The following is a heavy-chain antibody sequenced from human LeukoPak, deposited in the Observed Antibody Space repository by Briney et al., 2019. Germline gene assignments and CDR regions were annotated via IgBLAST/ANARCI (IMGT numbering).Heavy chain of an antibody. J-gene: IGHJ3*02. D-gene: IGHD3-10*01. CDR2: INPNSGGR. V-gene: IGHV1-2*02. CDR1: GYTFTGYY. CDR3: ARDPPIGGADVFDI. Sequence: GASLKVSCKAAGYTFTGYYMHWVRQAPGQGLEWMGWINPNSGGRNYAQKFQGRVTMTRDTSISTAYMELSRLTSDDTAVYYCARDPPIGGADVFDIWGQGTMVTVSS.